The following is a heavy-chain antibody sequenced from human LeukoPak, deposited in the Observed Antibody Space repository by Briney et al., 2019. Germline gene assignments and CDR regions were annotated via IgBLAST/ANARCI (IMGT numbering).Heavy chain of an antibody. CDR2: INPSGGST. CDR3: ARAERSGSYLGDAFDI. CDR1: GYTFTSYY. Sequence: ASVKVSCKASGYTFTSYYMHWVRQAPGQGLEWMGIINPSGGSTSYAQKFQGRVTMTRDMSTSTVYMELSSLRSEDTAVYYCARAERSGSYLGDAFDIWGQGTMVTVSS. J-gene: IGHJ3*02. D-gene: IGHD1-26*01. V-gene: IGHV1-46*01.